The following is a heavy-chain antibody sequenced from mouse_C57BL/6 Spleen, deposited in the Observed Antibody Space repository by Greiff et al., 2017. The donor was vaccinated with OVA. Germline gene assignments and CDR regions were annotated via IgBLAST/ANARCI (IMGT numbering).Heavy chain of an antibody. V-gene: IGHV1-50*01. CDR1: GYTFTSYW. CDR2: IDPSDSYT. J-gene: IGHJ2*01. CDR3: ASGAAQATWDY. Sequence: VQLQQPGAELVKPGASVKLSCKASGYTFTSYWMQWVKQRPGQGLEWIGEIDPSDSYTNYNQKFKGKATLTVDTSSSTAYMQLSSLTSEDSAVYYCASGAAQATWDYWGQGTTLTVSS. D-gene: IGHD3-2*02.